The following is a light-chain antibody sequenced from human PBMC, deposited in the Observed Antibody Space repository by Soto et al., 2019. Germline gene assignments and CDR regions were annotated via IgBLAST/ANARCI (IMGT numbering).Light chain of an antibody. CDR3: CSYAGSYPPKVV. CDR1: SSDVGGYNY. Sequence: QSALTQPRSVSGSPGQSVTISCTGTSSDVGGYNYVSWYQQHPGKAPKLMIYDVSKRPSGVPDRFSGSKSGNTASLTISGLQAEDEADYYCCSYAGSYPPKVVFGGGTKLNVL. V-gene: IGLV2-11*01. CDR2: DVS. J-gene: IGLJ2*01.